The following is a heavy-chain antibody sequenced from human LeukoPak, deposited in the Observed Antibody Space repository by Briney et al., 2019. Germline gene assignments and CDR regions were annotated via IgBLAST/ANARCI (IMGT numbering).Heavy chain of an antibody. CDR1: GFTFDDYA. V-gene: IGHV3-9*01. D-gene: IGHD3-22*01. J-gene: IGHJ4*02. CDR2: ISWNSGSI. Sequence: PGRSLRLSCAASGFTFDDYAMHWVRQAPGKGLEWVSGISWNSGSIGYADSVKGRFTISRDNAKNSLYLQMNGLRAEDTALYYCAKDSSGYYSSFDYWGQGTLVTVSS. CDR3: AKDSSGYYSSFDY.